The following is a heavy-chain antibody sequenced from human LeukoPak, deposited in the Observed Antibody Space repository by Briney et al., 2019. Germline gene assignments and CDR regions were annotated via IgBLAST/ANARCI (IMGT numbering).Heavy chain of an antibody. Sequence: PSETLSLTCTVSGGSISSYYWSWIRQPAGKGLEWIGRIYTSGSTNYNPSLKSRVTMSVDTSKNQFSLKLSSVTAADTAVYYCARAPLIVGATDAFDIWGQGTMVTVSS. CDR1: GGSISSYY. J-gene: IGHJ3*02. V-gene: IGHV4-4*07. CDR3: ARAPLIVGATDAFDI. CDR2: IYTSGST. D-gene: IGHD1-26*01.